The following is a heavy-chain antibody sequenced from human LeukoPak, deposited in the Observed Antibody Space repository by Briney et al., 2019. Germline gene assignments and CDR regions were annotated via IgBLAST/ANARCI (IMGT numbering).Heavy chain of an antibody. CDR2: ISYDGSNK. CDR1: GFTFSSYA. Sequence: GGSLRLSCAASGFTFSSYAMHWVRQAPGQGLEWVAVISYDGSNKYYADSVKGRFTISRDNSKNTLYLQMNSLRAEDTAVYYCARDPPIAVAGRPMYYFDYWGQGTLVTVSS. V-gene: IGHV3-30-3*01. D-gene: IGHD6-19*01. CDR3: ARDPPIAVAGRPMYYFDY. J-gene: IGHJ4*02.